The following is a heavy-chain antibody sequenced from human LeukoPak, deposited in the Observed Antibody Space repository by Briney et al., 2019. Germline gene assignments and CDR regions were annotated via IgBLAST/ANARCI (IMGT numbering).Heavy chain of an antibody. CDR3: ATVYPSGSYY. CDR2: INPNSGGT. Sequence: GASVKVSCKASGYTFTGYYMHWVRQAPGQGLEWMGRINPNSGGTDYAQKFQGRVTMTRDTSISTAYMELNRLTSDDTAVYLCATVYPSGSYYWGQGTLVTVSS. V-gene: IGHV1-2*06. D-gene: IGHD3-10*01. J-gene: IGHJ4*02. CDR1: GYTFTGYY.